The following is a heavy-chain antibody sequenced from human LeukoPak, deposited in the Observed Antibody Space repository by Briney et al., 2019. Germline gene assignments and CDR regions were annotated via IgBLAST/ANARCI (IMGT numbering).Heavy chain of an antibody. J-gene: IGHJ3*02. CDR3: TGGNSGLRAFDI. CDR1: GYTFTSYG. D-gene: IGHD4-23*01. CDR2: ISAYNGNT. V-gene: IGHV1-18*01. Sequence: ASVKVSCKASGYTFTSYGISWVRQAPGQGLEWMGWISAYNGNTNYAQKLQGRVTMTTDTSTSTAYMKLRSLRSDDTAVYYCTGGNSGLRAFDIWGQGTMVTVSS.